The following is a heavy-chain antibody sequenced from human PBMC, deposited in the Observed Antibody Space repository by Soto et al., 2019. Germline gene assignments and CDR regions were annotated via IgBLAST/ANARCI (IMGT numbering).Heavy chain of an antibody. CDR1: GYTFSGFY. D-gene: IGHD2-8*01. CDR3: RVTGVSEVDY. J-gene: IGHJ4*02. CDR2: IYPDSGGT. Sequence: ASVKFSCNTSGYTFSGFYIHWVRQAPGQGLESMGWIYPDSGGTDYAQKFQGRVTMTRDTSISTAYMELSRLRSDDTAVYYCRVTGVSEVDYWGQGTLVTVSS. V-gene: IGHV1-2*02.